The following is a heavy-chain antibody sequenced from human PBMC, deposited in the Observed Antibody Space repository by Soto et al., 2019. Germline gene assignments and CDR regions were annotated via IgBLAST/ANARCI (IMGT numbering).Heavy chain of an antibody. V-gene: IGHV1-69*13. Sequence: SVKVSCKASGGTFSSYAISWVRQAPGQGLEWMGGIIPIFGTANYAQKFQGRVTITADESTSTAYMELSSLRSEDTAVYYCARDKGAPLPAARNYYYYGMDVWGQGTTVTVSS. J-gene: IGHJ6*02. D-gene: IGHD2-2*01. CDR3: ARDKGAPLPAARNYYYYGMDV. CDR2: IIPIFGTA. CDR1: GGTFSSYA.